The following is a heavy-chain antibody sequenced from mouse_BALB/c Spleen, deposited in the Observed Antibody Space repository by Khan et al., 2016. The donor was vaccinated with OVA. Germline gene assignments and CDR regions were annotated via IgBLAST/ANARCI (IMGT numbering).Heavy chain of an antibody. J-gene: IGHJ1*01. V-gene: IGHV9-1*02. Sequence: LVESGPELKKPGETVKISCKASGYTFTNYGMNWVKQPPGKGLKWMGWINTYTGEPTYVDDFKGRFAFSLETSARTAYLQINNLKKEDKATYFWARGYWYFDVWGAGTTVTVSS. CDR2: INTYTGEP. CDR3: ARGYWYFDV. D-gene: IGHD2-2*01. CDR1: GYTFTNYG.